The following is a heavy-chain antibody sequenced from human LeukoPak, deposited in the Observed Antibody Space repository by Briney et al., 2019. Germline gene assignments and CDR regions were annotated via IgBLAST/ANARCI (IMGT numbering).Heavy chain of an antibody. Sequence: GSSVKVSCKASGGTFSSYTISWVRQAPGQGLEWMGRIIPILGIANYAQKFQGRVTITADKSTSTACMELSSLRSEDTAVYYCARDLELGEPLDYWGQGTLVTVSS. D-gene: IGHD3-16*01. CDR3: ARDLELGEPLDY. CDR1: GGTFSSYT. J-gene: IGHJ4*02. V-gene: IGHV1-69*04. CDR2: IIPILGIA.